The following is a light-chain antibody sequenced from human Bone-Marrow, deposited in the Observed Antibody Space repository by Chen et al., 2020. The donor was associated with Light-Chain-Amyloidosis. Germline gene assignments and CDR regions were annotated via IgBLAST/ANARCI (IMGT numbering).Light chain of an antibody. CDR1: SXGTTM. J-gene: IGLJ3*02. V-gene: IGLV3-21*02. Sequence: SYVLTXXXSVXXXPGXXXTIXXGGRSXGTTMVHWYXQTPGQAPLLXVYDXSDRPXGIPERLSGSNSGXTAXXPISXXEAXXEADYXXQVWXRSSDRPVFGGGTKLPVL. CDR2: DXS. CDR3: QVWXRSSDRPV.